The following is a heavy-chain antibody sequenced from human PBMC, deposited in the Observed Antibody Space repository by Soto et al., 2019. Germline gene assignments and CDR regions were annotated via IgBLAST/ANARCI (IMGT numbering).Heavy chain of an antibody. CDR3: AKDRVAPKYYYKGVDV. Sequence: EVQLVDSGGVVIQPGGSLRLSCAASGFTFHTHTMYWVRQAPGKGLEWVSLISYNGDDTYYADSVKGRFTISRDNSKNSLYLQMHSLRSEDTALYYCAKDRVAPKYYYKGVDVWGQGTTVTVSS. CDR2: ISYNGDDT. V-gene: IGHV3-43*01. CDR1: GFTFHTHT. J-gene: IGHJ6*02.